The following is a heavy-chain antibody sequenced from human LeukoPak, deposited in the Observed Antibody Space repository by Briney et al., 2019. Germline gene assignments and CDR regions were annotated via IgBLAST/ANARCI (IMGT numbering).Heavy chain of an antibody. V-gene: IGHV1-69*05. J-gene: IGHJ6*03. CDR1: GGTFSSYA. CDR2: IIPIFGTA. CDR3: ARGSPLAAAGYYYYYMDV. Sequence: SVKVSCKASGGTFSSYAISWVRQAPGQGLEWMGRIIPIFGTANYAQKFQGRVTITTDESTSTAYMELSSLRSEDTAVYYCARGSPLAAAGYYYYYMDVWGKGTTVTVS. D-gene: IGHD6-13*01.